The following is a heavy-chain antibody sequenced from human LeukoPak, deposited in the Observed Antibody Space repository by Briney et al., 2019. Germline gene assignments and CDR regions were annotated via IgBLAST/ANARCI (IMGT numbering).Heavy chain of an antibody. J-gene: IGHJ4*02. V-gene: IGHV4-38-2*02. D-gene: IGHD4-23*01. CDR2: IYHSGST. CDR3: ARHWRDYGGKGTDY. CDR1: GYSISSGYY. Sequence: SETLSLTCTVSGYSISSGYYWGWIRQPPGKGLEWIGSIYHSGSTYYNPSLKSRVTISVDTSKNQFSLKLSSVTAADTAVYYRARHWRDYGGKGTDYWGQGTLVTVSS.